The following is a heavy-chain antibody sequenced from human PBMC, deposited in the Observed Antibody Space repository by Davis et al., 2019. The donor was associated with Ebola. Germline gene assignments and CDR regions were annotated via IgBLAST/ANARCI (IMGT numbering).Heavy chain of an antibody. V-gene: IGHV3-15*07. CDR1: CFPFCHAW. CDR3: TTGAVEMLDS. J-gene: IGHJ4*02. CDR2: IKSKTDGGTI. D-gene: IGHD5-24*01. Sequence: GESLKISCAASCFPFCHAWMNWVRQAPGEGLEWVGRIKSKTDGGTIDYAASVKGRFTISRDDSKNTLYLQMNSLKTEDTAVYYCTTGAVEMLDSWGQGTLVTVSS.